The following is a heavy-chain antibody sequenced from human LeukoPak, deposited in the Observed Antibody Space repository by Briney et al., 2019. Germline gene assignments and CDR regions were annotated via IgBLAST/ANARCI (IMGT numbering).Heavy chain of an antibody. CDR2: INSDGSST. Sequence: GGSLRPSCAASGFTFSSYWMHWVRQAPGKGLAWVSRINSDGSSTNYADSVKGRFTICRDNAKNSLCLQMNSLRAEDTAVYYCARFVSGYSYGYFYYFDYWGQGTLVTVSS. CDR1: GFTFSSYW. V-gene: IGHV3-74*01. D-gene: IGHD5-18*01. J-gene: IGHJ4*02. CDR3: ARFVSGYSYGYFYYFDY.